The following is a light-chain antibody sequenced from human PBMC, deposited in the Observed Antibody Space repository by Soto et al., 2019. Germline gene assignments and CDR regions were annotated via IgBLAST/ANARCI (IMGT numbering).Light chain of an antibody. CDR1: HSLLHSNGYNY. Sequence: DILMTQSTLSLPVTTGEPASISCRSSHSLLHSNGYNYLDWYLQKPGQSPQLLIYLASNRASGVPDRFSGSGSGTDFTLKIIRGEDEEVVVYYCMQVFQSPVTFGQGTRLEIK. CDR3: MQVFQSPVT. J-gene: IGKJ5*01. CDR2: LAS. V-gene: IGKV2-28*01.